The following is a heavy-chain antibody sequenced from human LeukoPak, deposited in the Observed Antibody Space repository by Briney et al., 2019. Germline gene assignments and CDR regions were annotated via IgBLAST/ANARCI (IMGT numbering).Heavy chain of an antibody. D-gene: IGHD6-19*01. Sequence: SETPSLTCTVSGGSISSYYWSWIRQPAGKGLEWIGRIYTSGSTNYNPSLKSRVTMSVDTSKNQFSLKLSSVTAADTAVYYCARDAPSGRIYYYGMDVWGQGTTVTVSS. J-gene: IGHJ6*02. CDR3: ARDAPSGRIYYYGMDV. V-gene: IGHV4-4*07. CDR2: IYTSGST. CDR1: GGSISSYY.